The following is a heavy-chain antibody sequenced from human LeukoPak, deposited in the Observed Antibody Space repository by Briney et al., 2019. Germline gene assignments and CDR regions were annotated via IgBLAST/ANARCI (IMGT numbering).Heavy chain of an antibody. J-gene: IGHJ5*02. V-gene: IGHV3-15*01. Sequence: GGSLRLSCAASGSTFSNAWMSWVRQAPGKGLEWVGRIKSKTDGGTTDLAAPVKGRFTVSRDDSKDTVYLQMNSLKTEDTAVYYCATEENSGYDNWFDPWGQGTLVTVSS. CDR3: ATEENSGYDNWFDP. D-gene: IGHD5-12*01. CDR1: GSTFSNAW. CDR2: IKSKTDGGTT.